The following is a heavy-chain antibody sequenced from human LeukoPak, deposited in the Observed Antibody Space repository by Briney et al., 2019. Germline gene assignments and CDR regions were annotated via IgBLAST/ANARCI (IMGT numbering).Heavy chain of an antibody. CDR1: GGSISAYY. CDR3: ASLADWYYYDDSGYPLGAFDI. V-gene: IGHV4-59*01. Sequence: PSETLSLTCTASGGSISAYYWNWIRQSPGKGLEWIGYIYHTGSTKHNPSLKSRVTISVDTSKNQFSLKLTSVTAADTAVYYCASLADWYYYDDSGYPLGAFDIWGQGTMVTVSS. J-gene: IGHJ3*02. CDR2: IYHTGST. D-gene: IGHD3-22*01.